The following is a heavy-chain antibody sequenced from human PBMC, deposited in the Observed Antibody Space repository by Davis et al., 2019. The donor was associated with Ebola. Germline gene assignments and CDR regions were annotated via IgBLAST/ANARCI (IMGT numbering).Heavy chain of an antibody. CDR2: IIPIFGTA. V-gene: IGHV1-69*06. D-gene: IGHD3-10*01. CDR3: ARVAGYYGSGSSIDY. J-gene: IGHJ4*02. CDR1: GGTFSSYA. Sequence: AASVKVSCKASGGTFSSYAISWVRQAPGQGLEWMGGIIPIFGTANYAQKFQGRVTITADKSTSTAYMELSSLRSEDTAVYYCARVAGYYGSGSSIDYWGQGTLVTVSS.